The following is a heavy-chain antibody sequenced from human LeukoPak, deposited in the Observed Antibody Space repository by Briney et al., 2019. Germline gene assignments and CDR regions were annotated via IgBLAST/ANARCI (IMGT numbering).Heavy chain of an antibody. D-gene: IGHD6-13*01. CDR3: ARPGRSSIAAAGT. Sequence: GGSLRLSCAASGFTFSSYAMSWVRQAPGKGLEWVSAISGSGGSTYYADSVKGRFTISRDNSKNTLYLQMNSLRAEDTAVYYCARPGRSSIAAAGTWGQGTLVTVSS. CDR2: ISGSGGST. J-gene: IGHJ4*02. CDR1: GFTFSSYA. V-gene: IGHV3-23*01.